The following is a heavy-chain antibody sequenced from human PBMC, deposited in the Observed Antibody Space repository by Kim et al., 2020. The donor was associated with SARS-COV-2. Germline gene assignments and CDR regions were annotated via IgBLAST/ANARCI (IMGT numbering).Heavy chain of an antibody. V-gene: IGHV1-8*01. CDR2: VNPDSGNT. Sequence: ASVKVSCKASGYTFTNYDINWVRQATGQGLEWVGWVNPDSGNTGSAQKFQGRVTMSRDYSIRTAYMELSSLRSDDTAVYYCARGLVGTPSSGYYSYYFDYWGQGALVTVSS. D-gene: IGHD6-19*01. J-gene: IGHJ4*02. CDR1: GYTFTNYD. CDR3: ARGLVGTPSSGYYSYYFDY.